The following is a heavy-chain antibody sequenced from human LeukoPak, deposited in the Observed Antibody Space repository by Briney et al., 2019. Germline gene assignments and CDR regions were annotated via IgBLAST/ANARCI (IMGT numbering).Heavy chain of an antibody. CDR1: GYIFTNYG. V-gene: IGHV1-18*04. CDR2: ISADNHNT. J-gene: IGHJ4*02. Sequence: ASVKVSCKASGYIFTNYGFSWVRHAPGQGLELMGCISADNHNTKYAQKFQDRVTMTDDRSTSTVYMELRSLRSDDTAVYYCARDRRGYSGYDGEGFDYWGQGTLVTVSS. CDR3: ARDRRGYSGYDGEGFDY. D-gene: IGHD5-12*01.